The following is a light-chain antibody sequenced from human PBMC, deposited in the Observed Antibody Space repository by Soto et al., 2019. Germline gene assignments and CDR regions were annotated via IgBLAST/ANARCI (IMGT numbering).Light chain of an antibody. CDR1: SSDIGDNY. Sequence: SALTQPPSASGSPGQSVTISCTGTSSDIGDNYVSWYQQHPGKAPKLIIYEVSQRPSGVPDRFSGSKSGNTASLTVSGLQTEDEADYYCSAYAGSNNFVFGSGTKVTVL. CDR2: EVS. V-gene: IGLV2-8*01. J-gene: IGLJ1*01. CDR3: SAYAGSNNFV.